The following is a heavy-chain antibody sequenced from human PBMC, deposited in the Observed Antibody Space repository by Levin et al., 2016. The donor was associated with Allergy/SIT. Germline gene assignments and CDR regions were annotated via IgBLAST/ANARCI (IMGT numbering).Heavy chain of an antibody. Sequence: WVRQAPGQGLEWMGGIIPIFGTANYAQKFQGRVTITADESTSTAYMELSSLRSEDTAVYYCARVSWRIAANSYYYGMDVWGQGTTVTVSS. J-gene: IGHJ6*02. CDR3: ARVSWRIAANSYYYGMDV. V-gene: IGHV1-69*01. CDR2: IIPIFGTA. D-gene: IGHD6-13*01.